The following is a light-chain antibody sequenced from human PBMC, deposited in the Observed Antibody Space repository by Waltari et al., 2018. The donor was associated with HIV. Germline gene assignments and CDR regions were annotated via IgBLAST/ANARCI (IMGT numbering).Light chain of an antibody. V-gene: IGKV3-15*01. CDR1: QNIKSN. J-gene: IGKJ1*01. Sequence: DIVMTQSQATLSVSPGERATLSCRASQNIKSNLAWFQQLPSQAPRLLISSASIRATDIPPRFRGSGSGTDFTLTISSLQSEDFAIYYCQEYETWTKTFGQGTKVEMK. CDR2: SAS. CDR3: QEYETWTKT.